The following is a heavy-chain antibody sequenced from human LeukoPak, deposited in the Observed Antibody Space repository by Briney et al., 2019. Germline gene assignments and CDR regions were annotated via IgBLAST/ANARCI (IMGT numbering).Heavy chain of an antibody. J-gene: IGHJ6*03. CDR2: INPNSGGA. CDR1: GYTFTGYY. V-gene: IGHV1-2*02. Sequence: ASVKVSCKASGYTFTGYYLHWVRQAPGQGLEWMGWINPNSGGANSAQRFQGRVTMTRDTSISTAYMELSSLTSDDTAVYYCARARRITVLTNYYYYYMDVWGKGTTVTVSS. CDR3: ARARRITVLTNYYYYYMDV. D-gene: IGHD4/OR15-4a*01.